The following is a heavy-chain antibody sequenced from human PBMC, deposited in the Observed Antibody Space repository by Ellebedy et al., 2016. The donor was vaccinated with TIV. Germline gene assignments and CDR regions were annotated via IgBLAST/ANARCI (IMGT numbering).Heavy chain of an antibody. CDR3: ARDRAFDDY. CDR1: GFTFSSYG. J-gene: IGHJ4*02. Sequence: GESLKISXAASGFTFSSYGMHWVRQAPGKGLEWVAVIWYDGSNKYYADSVKGRFTISRDNSKNTLYLQMNSLRAEDTAVYYCARDRAFDDYWGQGTLVIVSS. V-gene: IGHV3-33*01. D-gene: IGHD3-10*01. CDR2: IWYDGSNK.